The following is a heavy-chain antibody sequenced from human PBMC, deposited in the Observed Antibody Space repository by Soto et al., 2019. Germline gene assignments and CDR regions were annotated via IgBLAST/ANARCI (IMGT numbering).Heavy chain of an antibody. CDR3: ARLRGTRFLEWLVDY. J-gene: IGHJ4*02. D-gene: IGHD3-3*01. Sequence: PSETLSLTCTVSGGSISSYYWSWIRQPPGKGLEWIGYIYYSGSTNYNPSLKSRVTISVDTSKNQFSLKLSSVTAADTAVYYCARLRGTRFLEWLVDYWGQGTLVTVSS. CDR2: IYYSGST. CDR1: GGSISSYY. V-gene: IGHV4-59*01.